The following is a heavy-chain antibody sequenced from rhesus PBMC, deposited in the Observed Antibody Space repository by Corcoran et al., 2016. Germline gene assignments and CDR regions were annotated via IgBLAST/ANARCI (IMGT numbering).Heavy chain of an antibody. Sequence: EVQLVQSGTEVKKPGASVKISCKASGYTFTDFYLHWVRQAPGKGLGWMDRVVHEKGYELPATKFQDRWTITAEPSTETAYMEVRSRDSGDAAVYYGATGGGWGQGVLVTVSS. V-gene: IGHV1-111*02. CDR2: VVHEKGYE. CDR1: GYTFTDFY. J-gene: IGHJ4*01. CDR3: ATGGG.